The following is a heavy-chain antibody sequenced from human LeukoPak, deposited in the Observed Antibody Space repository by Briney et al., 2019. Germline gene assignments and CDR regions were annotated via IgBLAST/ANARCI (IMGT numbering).Heavy chain of an antibody. V-gene: IGHV4-39*01. J-gene: IGHJ4*02. CDR1: GGSISSSSYY. CDR3: ARVDGSGSFSQQYFDC. Sequence: PSETLSLTCTVSGGSISSSSYYWGWIRQPPGKGLEWIGNVFYTGSTDYNPSLKSRVTISVDTSSNQFSLRVNSVTAADTAVYYCARVDGSGSFSQQYFDCWGEGALVTVSS. D-gene: IGHD3-10*01. CDR2: VFYTGST.